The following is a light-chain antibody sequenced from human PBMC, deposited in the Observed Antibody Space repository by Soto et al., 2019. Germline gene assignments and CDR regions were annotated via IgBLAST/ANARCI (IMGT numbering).Light chain of an antibody. Sequence: QSVLTQPPSVSGAPGQRVTISCTGSSSNIGAGYDVHWYQQLPGTAPKLLIYGNSNRPSGVPDRFSGSKSGTSASLAITGLQAEDEADYYCQSYDSSLSGLEVVFGGGTTLTVL. V-gene: IGLV1-40*01. J-gene: IGLJ2*01. CDR1: SSNIGAGYD. CDR2: GNS. CDR3: QSYDSSLSGLEVV.